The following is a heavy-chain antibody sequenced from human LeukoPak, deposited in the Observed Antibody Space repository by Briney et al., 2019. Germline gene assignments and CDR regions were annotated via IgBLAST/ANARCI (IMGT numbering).Heavy chain of an antibody. Sequence: ASVKVSCKASGYTSTSYYMHWVRQAPGQGLEWMGIISTSGGNTGYAQKFQGRIIMTRDTSTSTVYLDLSSLRSDDTAVYYCARVWVGATKAGYGYWGQGTLVTVSS. V-gene: IGHV1-46*01. D-gene: IGHD1-26*01. CDR1: GYTSTSYY. CDR2: ISTSGGNT. J-gene: IGHJ4*02. CDR3: ARVWVGATKAGYGY.